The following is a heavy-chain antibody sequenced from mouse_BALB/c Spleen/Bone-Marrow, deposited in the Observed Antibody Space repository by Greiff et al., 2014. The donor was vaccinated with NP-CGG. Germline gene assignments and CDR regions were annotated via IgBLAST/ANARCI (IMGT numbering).Heavy chain of an antibody. Sequence: VKLVESGPGLVAPSQSLSITCTVSGFSLTSYGVHWVRQPPGKGLEWLGVIWAGGSTNYNSALMSRLSINKDNSKSQVFLKMNRLQTDDTAMYYCARGGGNWYFDVWGAGTTVTVSS. V-gene: IGHV2-9*02. CDR1: GFSLTSYG. CDR2: IWAGGST. J-gene: IGHJ1*01. CDR3: ARGGGNWYFDV.